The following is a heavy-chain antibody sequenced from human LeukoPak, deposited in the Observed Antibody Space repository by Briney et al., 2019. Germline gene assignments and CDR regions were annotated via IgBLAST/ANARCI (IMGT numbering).Heavy chain of an antibody. V-gene: IGHV3-30*03. J-gene: IGHJ4*02. CDR1: GFTFSSFG. CDR3: ARSQSVYYFDY. CDR2: ISYHGSNK. Sequence: GGSLRLSCAASGFTFSSFGMHWVRQAPDKGLEWVAVISYHGSNKYYVDSVKGRFTISRDNSKNTLYLQMNSLRAEDTAVYYCARSQSVYYFDYWGQGTLVTVSS.